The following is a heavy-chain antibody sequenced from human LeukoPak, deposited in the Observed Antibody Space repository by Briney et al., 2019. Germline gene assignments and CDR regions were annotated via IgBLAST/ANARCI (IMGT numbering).Heavy chain of an antibody. Sequence: GGSLRLSCAASGFTFDDYAMHWVRQAPGKGLEWVAVISYDGSNKYYADSVKGRFTISRDNSKNTLYLQMNSLRAEDTAVYYCARDRRFANHDYWGQGTLVTVSS. J-gene: IGHJ4*02. D-gene: IGHD3-16*01. V-gene: IGHV3-30-3*01. CDR1: GFTFDDYA. CDR3: ARDRRFANHDY. CDR2: ISYDGSNK.